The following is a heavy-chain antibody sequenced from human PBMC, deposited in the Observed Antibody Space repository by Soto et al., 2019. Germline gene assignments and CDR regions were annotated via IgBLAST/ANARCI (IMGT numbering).Heavy chain of an antibody. J-gene: IGHJ4*02. Sequence: EVQLVESGGGLVQPGQCLRLSCTGSGFTLGAYAMSWVRQAPGKGLEWVGSIRSRAYGGTTEYAASVKGRFTISRDASKSIAYLQMNSLKTEDTAVDYGARYRLAPDLSDLDYWGQGTLYTVSS. D-gene: IGHD2-2*01. V-gene: IGHV3-49*04. CDR1: GFTLGAYA. CDR2: IRSRAYGGTT. CDR3: ARYRLAPDLSDLDY.